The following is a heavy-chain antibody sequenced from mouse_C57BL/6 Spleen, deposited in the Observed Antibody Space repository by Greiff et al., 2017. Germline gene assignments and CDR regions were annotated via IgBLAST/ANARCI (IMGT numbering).Heavy chain of an antibody. V-gene: IGHV1-42*01. CDR1: GYSFTGYY. D-gene: IGHD2-10*02. CDR3: ARSPSNYAMDY. Sequence: VQLQQSGPELVKPGASVKISCKASGYSFTGYYMNWVKQSPEKSLEWIGEINPSTGGTTYNQKFKAKATLTVDKSSSTAYMQLKSLTSEDSAVYYCARSPSNYAMDYWGQGTSVTVSS. J-gene: IGHJ4*01. CDR2: INPSTGGT.